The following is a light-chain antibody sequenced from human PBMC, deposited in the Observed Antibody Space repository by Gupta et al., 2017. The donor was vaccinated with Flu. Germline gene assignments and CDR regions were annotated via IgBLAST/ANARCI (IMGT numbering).Light chain of an antibody. CDR2: TNT. CDR3: QSHDSSLRWV. J-gene: IGLJ3*02. CDR1: SSNIGANYD. V-gene: IGLV1-40*01. Sequence: QSVLTQPPAVSGAPGQRVTISCTGSSSNIGANYDVYWYQQVPGTAPRLLIYTNTHRPSGVPDRFSGSKSGTTASLAISGHQAEDEADYFCQSHDSSLRWVFGGGTKLSVL.